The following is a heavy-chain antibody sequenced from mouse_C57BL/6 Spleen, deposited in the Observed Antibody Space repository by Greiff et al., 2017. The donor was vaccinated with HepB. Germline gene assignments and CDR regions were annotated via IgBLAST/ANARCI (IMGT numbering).Heavy chain of an antibody. Sequence: VQLQQSGAELVRPGTSVKMSCKASGYTFTNYWIGWAKQRPGHGLEWIGDIYPGGGYTNYNEKFKGKATLTADKSSSTAYMQFSSLTSEDSAIYYCARSDYDEGFAYWGQGTLVTVSA. CDR1: GYTFTNYW. J-gene: IGHJ3*01. CDR2: IYPGGGYT. V-gene: IGHV1-63*01. D-gene: IGHD2-4*01. CDR3: ARSDYDEGFAY.